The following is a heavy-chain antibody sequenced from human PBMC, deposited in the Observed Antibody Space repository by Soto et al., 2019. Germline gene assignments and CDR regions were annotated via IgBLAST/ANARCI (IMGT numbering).Heavy chain of an antibody. CDR1: GFTFSSYS. D-gene: IGHD6-6*01. V-gene: IGHV3-48*01. CDR2: ISGSSTTK. Sequence: GGSLRLSCAASGFTFSSYSMNWVRQAPGKGLECVSYISGSSTTKYYADSVKGRFTISRDNAKNLLYLQMKSLRAEDTAVYYCARSSTFYDYWGQGTPVTVSS. J-gene: IGHJ4*02. CDR3: ARSSTFYDY.